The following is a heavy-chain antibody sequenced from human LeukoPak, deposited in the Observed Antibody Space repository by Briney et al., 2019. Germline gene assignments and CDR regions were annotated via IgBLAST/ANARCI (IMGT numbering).Heavy chain of an antibody. J-gene: IGHJ5*02. D-gene: IGHD6-19*01. CDR2: ISSSSSYI. CDR1: GFTFSSYN. CDR3: ARGSSGWYVRGHNWFDP. Sequence: PGGSLRLSCAASGFTFSSYNMNWVRQAPGKGLEWVSSISSSSSYIYYADSVKGRFTISRDNSKNTLYLQMNSLRAEDTAVYYCARGSSGWYVRGHNWFDPWGQGTLVTVSS. V-gene: IGHV3-21*01.